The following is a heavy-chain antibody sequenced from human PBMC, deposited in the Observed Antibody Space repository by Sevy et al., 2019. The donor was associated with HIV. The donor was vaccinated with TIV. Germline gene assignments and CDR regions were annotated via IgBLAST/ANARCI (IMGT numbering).Heavy chain of an antibody. D-gene: IGHD2-8*01. Sequence: ASVNVSCKASGYTFNNFGISWVRQAPGQGLEWMGGINPHNGNTKYAQKLQDRATMTTDTSTSTAYMELRSLRSDDTAVYYYAGEGTLINMVLWGQGTLVTVSS. V-gene: IGHV1-18*01. CDR2: INPHNGNT. CDR3: AGEGTLINMVL. J-gene: IGHJ4*02. CDR1: GYTFNNFG.